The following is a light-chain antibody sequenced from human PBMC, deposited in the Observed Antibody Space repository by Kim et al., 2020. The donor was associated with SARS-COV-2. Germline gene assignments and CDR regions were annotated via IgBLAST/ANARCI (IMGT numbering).Light chain of an antibody. V-gene: IGKV1-27*01. CDR1: QGISNY. CDR3: QKYNSAPQT. Sequence: SSAGDRVTITCLASQGISNYLAWYQQKPGKVPKLLIYAASALQSGVPSRFSGSGSGTDFTLTISSLQPEDVATYYCQKYNSAPQTFGQGTKVDIK. CDR2: AAS. J-gene: IGKJ1*01.